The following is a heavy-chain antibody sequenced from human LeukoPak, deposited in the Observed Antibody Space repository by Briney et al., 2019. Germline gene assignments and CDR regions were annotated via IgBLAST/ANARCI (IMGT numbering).Heavy chain of an antibody. Sequence: GGSLRLSCVASGFTFSNLAMGWVPQAPGGGREWVTVIRDSDGTRYYAASVKGRFTISRDNSRNTLFLQMNSLRVDDTAVYYCAKDARRYSGWYFFDHWGQGTLVTVSS. J-gene: IGHJ4*02. CDR3: AKDARRYSGWYFFDH. D-gene: IGHD6-19*01. CDR1: GFTFSNLA. CDR2: IRDSDGTR. V-gene: IGHV3-23*01.